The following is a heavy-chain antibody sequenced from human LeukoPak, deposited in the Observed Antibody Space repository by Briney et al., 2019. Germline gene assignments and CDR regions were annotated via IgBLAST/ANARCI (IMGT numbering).Heavy chain of an antibody. CDR1: GFTFDDYA. Sequence: GGSLRLSCAASGFTFDDYAMHWVRQAPGKGLEWVSLISGDGGSTYYADSVKGRFTISRDNSKNSLYLQMNSLRTEDTALYYCAKDRGYYGSSGPTYNWFDPWGQGTLVTVSS. CDR3: AKDRGYYGSSGPTYNWFDP. CDR2: ISGDGGST. J-gene: IGHJ5*02. D-gene: IGHD3-22*01. V-gene: IGHV3-43*02.